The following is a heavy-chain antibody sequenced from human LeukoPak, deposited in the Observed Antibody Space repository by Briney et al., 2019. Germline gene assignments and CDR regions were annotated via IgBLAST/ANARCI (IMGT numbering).Heavy chain of an antibody. V-gene: IGHV3-11*01. J-gene: IGHJ4*02. CDR2: ISSSGATI. CDR1: GFSFSDSF. D-gene: IGHD1-14*01. Sequence: GGSLRLSCVVSGFSFSDSFMSWNRQAPGKGPEWLSYISSSGATIYYADSVKGRFTISRDNAKNSLYLDIDSLRAEDTAIYFCAMNQASRNAGWPLFDYWGRGTLVTVSS. CDR3: AMNQASRNAGWPLFDY.